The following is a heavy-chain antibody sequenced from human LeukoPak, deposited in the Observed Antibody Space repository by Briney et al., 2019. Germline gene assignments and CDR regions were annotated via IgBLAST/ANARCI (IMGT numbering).Heavy chain of an antibody. J-gene: IGHJ6*03. CDR3: AKDAITMVRGVTGGYYMDV. D-gene: IGHD3-10*01. Sequence: PGRSLRLSCAASGFTFSSYGMHWVRQAPGKGLEWVAVIWYDGSNKYYADSVKGRFTISRDNSKNTLYLQMNSLRAEDTAVYYCAKDAITMVRGVTGGYYMDVWGKGTTVTVSS. V-gene: IGHV3-33*06. CDR1: GFTFSSYG. CDR2: IWYDGSNK.